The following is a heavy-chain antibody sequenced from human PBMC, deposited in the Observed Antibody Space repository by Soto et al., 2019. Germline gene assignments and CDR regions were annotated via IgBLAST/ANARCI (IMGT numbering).Heavy chain of an antibody. CDR2: IYSGGST. CDR1: GFTVSSNY. V-gene: IGHV3-53*01. CDR3: ARDRAGKLRFLEWSDLRGGGYGMDV. J-gene: IGHJ6*02. Sequence: GGSLRLSCAASGFTVSSNYMSWVRQAPGKGLEWVSVIYSGGSTYYADSVKGRFTISRDNSKNTLYLQMNSLRAEDTAVYYCARDRAGKLRFLEWSDLRGGGYGMDVWGQGTTVTVSS. D-gene: IGHD3-3*01.